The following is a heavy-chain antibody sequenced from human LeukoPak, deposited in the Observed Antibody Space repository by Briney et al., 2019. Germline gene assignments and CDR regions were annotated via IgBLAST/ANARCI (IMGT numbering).Heavy chain of an antibody. D-gene: IGHD2-15*01. Sequence: SGTLSLTCTVSGGSVSSGSYYWSWIRQPPGKGLEWIGYIYYSGSTNYNPSLKSRVTISVDTSRNQFSLQLSSVTAADTAVYYCARIHRYCSGGACYVLDNWGQGTLVAVSS. CDR2: IYYSGST. V-gene: IGHV4-61*01. CDR3: ARIHRYCSGGACYVLDN. CDR1: GGSVSSGSYY. J-gene: IGHJ4*02.